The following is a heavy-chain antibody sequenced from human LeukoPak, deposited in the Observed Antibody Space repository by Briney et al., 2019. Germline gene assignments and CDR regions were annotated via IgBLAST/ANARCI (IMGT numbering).Heavy chain of an antibody. CDR2: INAGNGNT. CDR3: ARGDHDYIWGTYSDFDY. CDR1: GYTFTNYA. D-gene: IGHD3-16*01. Sequence: VASVTVSCKASGYTFTNYAMHWVRQAPGQRLEWMGWINAGNGNTMYSQEFQGRVTINRDTSASTVYMELSSLRSGDMAVYYCARGDHDYIWGTYSDFDYWGQGTLVTVSS. V-gene: IGHV1-3*03. J-gene: IGHJ4*02.